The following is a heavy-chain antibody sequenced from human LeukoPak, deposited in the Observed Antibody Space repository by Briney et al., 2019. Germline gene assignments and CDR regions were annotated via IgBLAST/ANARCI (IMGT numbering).Heavy chain of an antibody. CDR3: AKSSSVGSGWWLFDF. V-gene: IGHV3-30*18. CDR1: GFTFSSYG. D-gene: IGHD6-19*01. J-gene: IGHJ4*02. Sequence: GTSLRLSCAASGFTFSSYGMHWVRQAPGKGLEWVAVISSDGRNEYYADSVRGRFTISRDNSKDTLFLQMNSLRAEDTALYYCAKSSSVGSGWWLFDFWGQGTLVTVSS. CDR2: ISSDGRNE.